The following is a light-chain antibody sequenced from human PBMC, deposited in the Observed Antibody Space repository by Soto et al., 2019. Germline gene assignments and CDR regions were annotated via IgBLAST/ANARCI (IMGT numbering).Light chain of an antibody. V-gene: IGKV3-11*01. CDR2: DAS. CDR1: QSVSSY. CDR3: QQRSNSRLT. Sequence: EIVLTQSPATLSLSPGERATLSCRASQSVSSYSAWYQQKPGQAPRLLIYDASNRATGIPARFSGSGSGTDFTLTISSLEPEDFAVYYCQQRSNSRLTFGGGTKVEIK. J-gene: IGKJ4*01.